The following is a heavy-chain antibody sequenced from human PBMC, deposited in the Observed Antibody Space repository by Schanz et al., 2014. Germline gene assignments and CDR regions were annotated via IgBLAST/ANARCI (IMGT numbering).Heavy chain of an antibody. Sequence: QVQLQESGPGLVKPSQTLSLTCTVSGGSISSSNYYWGWIRQPPGKGLEWIESIYYSGSTYYNPSFKSRDPTPVDSPKNQFPRKLSSVAAADTAVYYCARQFYDILTGYWFPYYFDYWGQGTLVTVSS. J-gene: IGHJ4*02. V-gene: IGHV4-39*01. D-gene: IGHD3-9*01. CDR2: IYYSGST. CDR3: ARQFYDILTGYWFPYYFDY. CDR1: GGSISSSNYY.